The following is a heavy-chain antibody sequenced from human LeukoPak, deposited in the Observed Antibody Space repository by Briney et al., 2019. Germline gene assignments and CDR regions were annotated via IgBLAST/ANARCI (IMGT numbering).Heavy chain of an antibody. D-gene: IGHD3-10*01. CDR1: GGSINSFY. CDR2: IYYSGST. J-gene: IGHJ6*04. Sequence: SETLSLTCTVPGGSINSFYWSWIRQPPGGGLEWIGYIYYSGSTNYNPSLKSRVTMSVDASKNQFSLWLSSVTAAGTAVHYCARLARLTLIRGVTGYHSLDVWGRGTKVTVSS. V-gene: IGHV4-59*01. CDR3: ARLARLTLIRGVTGYHSLDV.